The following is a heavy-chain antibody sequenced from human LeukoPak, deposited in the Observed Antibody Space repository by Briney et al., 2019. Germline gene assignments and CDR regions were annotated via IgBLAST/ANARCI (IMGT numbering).Heavy chain of an antibody. Sequence: GGSLRLSCAASGFTFSSYSMNWVRQAPGKGLEWVSSISSSSSYIYYADSVKGRFTISRDNAKNPLYLQMNSLRAEDTAVYYCARDKYSSSWYEGFDPWGQGTLVTVSS. CDR1: GFTFSSYS. J-gene: IGHJ5*02. CDR2: ISSSSSYI. CDR3: ARDKYSSSWYEGFDP. D-gene: IGHD6-13*01. V-gene: IGHV3-21*01.